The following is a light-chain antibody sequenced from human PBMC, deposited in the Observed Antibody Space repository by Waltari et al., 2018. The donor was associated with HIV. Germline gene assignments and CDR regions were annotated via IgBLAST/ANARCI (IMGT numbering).Light chain of an antibody. J-gene: IGLJ2*01. Sequence: QSALTQPDSVSGSPGQSITISCTGTSSDVGGYNYVSWYQQHPGKAPKLMSYEVSNRPSVVSIRFSGSKSGNTASLTISWLQAEDEAVYYCSSYTSSSTLVFVGGTKLTVL. V-gene: IGLV2-14*01. CDR3: SSYTSSSTLV. CDR1: SSDVGGYNY. CDR2: EVS.